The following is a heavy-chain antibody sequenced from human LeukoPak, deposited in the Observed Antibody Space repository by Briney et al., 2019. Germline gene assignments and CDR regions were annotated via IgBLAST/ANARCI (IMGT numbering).Heavy chain of an antibody. CDR1: GFTFSSYA. Sequence: GGSLRLSCAASGFTFSSYAMHWVRQAPGKGLEWVAVISYDGSNKYYADSVKGRFTISRDNSKNTLYLQMNSLRAEDTAVYYCAKGTQGLFDYWGQGTLVTVSS. V-gene: IGHV3-30*04. J-gene: IGHJ4*02. CDR3: AKGTQGLFDY. CDR2: ISYDGSNK.